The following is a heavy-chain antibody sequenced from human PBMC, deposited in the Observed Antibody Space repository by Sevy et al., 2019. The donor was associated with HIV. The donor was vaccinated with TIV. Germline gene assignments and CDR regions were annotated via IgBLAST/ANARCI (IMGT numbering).Heavy chain of an antibody. Sequence: GGSLRLSCVASGSSFGIHWMRWVRQAPGKGLEWVAKINQDGGQKYYEDSVNGRFTISRDNAKSSPYLQMNSLRVEDTALYYCARDPDPVPGVAFDVWGQGTMVTVSS. CDR2: INQDGGQK. J-gene: IGHJ3*01. CDR1: GSSFGIHW. V-gene: IGHV3-7*01. CDR3: ARDPDPVPGVAFDV.